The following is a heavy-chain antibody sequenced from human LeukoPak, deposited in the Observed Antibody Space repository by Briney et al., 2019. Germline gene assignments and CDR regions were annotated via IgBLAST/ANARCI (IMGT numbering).Heavy chain of an antibody. CDR3: ARGDYYDSKFDY. CDR1: GDSINSGDYY. D-gene: IGHD3-22*01. Sequence: PSETLSLTCTVSGDSINSGDYYWSWIRQPPGKGLEWIGYIYYSGNTYYNPSLKSRVTISVDTSKNQFSLKLSSVTAADTAVYYCARGDYYDSKFDYWGQGTLVTVSA. J-gene: IGHJ4*02. CDR2: IYYSGNT. V-gene: IGHV4-30-4*01.